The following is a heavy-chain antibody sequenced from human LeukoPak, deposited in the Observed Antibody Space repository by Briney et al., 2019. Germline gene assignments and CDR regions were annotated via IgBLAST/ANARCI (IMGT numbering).Heavy chain of an antibody. CDR1: GGSISSGGYY. J-gene: IGHJ4*02. CDR2: IYYSGST. V-gene: IGHV4-31*03. D-gene: IGHD6-13*01. Sequence: SETLSLTCTVSGGSISSGGYYWSWIRQHPGKGLEWIGYIYYSGSTYYNPSLKSRVTISVDTSKNQFSLKLNSVTAADTAVYYCARGSGSSWLYWGQGPLVSVSS. CDR3: ARGSGSSWLY.